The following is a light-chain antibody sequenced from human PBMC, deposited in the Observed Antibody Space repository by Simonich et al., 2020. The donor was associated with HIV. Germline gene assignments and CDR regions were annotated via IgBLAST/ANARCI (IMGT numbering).Light chain of an antibody. CDR1: QSVSSN. Sequence: MTQSPSTLSASVGDRVTITCRASQSVSSNLAWFQQKPGQAPRLLIYGASIRATGIPARFSGSWSGTEFTLTISSMQSEDFAVYYCQQYNNWPRTFGQGTKVEIK. V-gene: IGKV3-15*01. CDR3: QQYNNWPRT. J-gene: IGKJ1*01. CDR2: GAS.